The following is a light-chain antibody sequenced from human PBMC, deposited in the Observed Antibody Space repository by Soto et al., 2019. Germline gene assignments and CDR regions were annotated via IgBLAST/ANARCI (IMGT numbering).Light chain of an antibody. Sequence: EIVMTQSPATLSVSPGERATLSCRASQGIGSILAWYQQKPGQTPRLLIYGASTRATGVPARFSGSGSGTEFTLTINSLQSEDFAVYYCQRYNNWPLTFGGGTKVEIK. CDR2: GAS. V-gene: IGKV3-15*01. CDR3: QRYNNWPLT. CDR1: QGIGSI. J-gene: IGKJ4*01.